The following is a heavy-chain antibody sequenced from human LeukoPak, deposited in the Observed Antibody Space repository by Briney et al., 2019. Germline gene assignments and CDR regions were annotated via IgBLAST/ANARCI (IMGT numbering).Heavy chain of an antibody. D-gene: IGHD6-13*01. J-gene: IGHJ4*02. V-gene: IGHV3-30*18. Sequence: QPGGSLRLSCAASGFTCSSYGMHWVRQAPGKELEWVAVISYDGSNKYYADSVKGRFTISRDNSKNTLYLQMNSLRAEDTAIYYCAKDRIWAAGPDYWGQGTLVTVSS. CDR2: ISYDGSNK. CDR1: GFTCSSYG. CDR3: AKDRIWAAGPDY.